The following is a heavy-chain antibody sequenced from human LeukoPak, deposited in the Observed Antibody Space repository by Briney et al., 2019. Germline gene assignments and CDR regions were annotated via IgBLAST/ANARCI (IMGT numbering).Heavy chain of an antibody. CDR2: MNPNSGNT. CDR3: ARGPIGTLNYYYYYYMDV. Sequence: ASVKVSCKASGYTFTSYDINWVRQATGQGLEWMGWMNPNSGNTGYAQKFQGRVTMTRNTSISTAYMELSSLRSEDTAVHYCARGPIGTLNYYYYYYMDVWGKGTTVTISS. D-gene: IGHD1-26*01. CDR1: GYTFTSYD. J-gene: IGHJ6*03. V-gene: IGHV1-8*01.